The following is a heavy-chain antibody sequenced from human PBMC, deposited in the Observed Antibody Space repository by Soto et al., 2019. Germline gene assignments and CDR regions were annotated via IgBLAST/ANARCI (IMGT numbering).Heavy chain of an antibody. CDR2: ISSSSSTI. D-gene: IGHD1-26*01. CDR3: VRGLEWELLPEEYFQH. Sequence: EVQLVESGGGLVQPGGSLRLSCAASGFTFSSYSMNWVRQAPGKGLEWVSYISSSSSTIYYADSVKGRFTISRDNAKNSLYLQMNSLRDEDRAVYYCVRGLEWELLPEEYFQHWGQGTLVTVSS. V-gene: IGHV3-48*02. CDR1: GFTFSSYS. J-gene: IGHJ1*01.